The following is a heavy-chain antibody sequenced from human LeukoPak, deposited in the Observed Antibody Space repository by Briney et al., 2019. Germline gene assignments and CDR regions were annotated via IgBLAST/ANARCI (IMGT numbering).Heavy chain of an antibody. D-gene: IGHD5-12*01. CDR3: ARDAGNSGYGMDV. J-gene: IGHJ6*02. Sequence: GGSLRLSCAASGFTFSSYSMNWVRQAPGKGLEWVSSISSSSSYIYYADSVKGRFTISRDNAKNSLYLQMNSLRAEDTAVYYCARDAGNSGYGMDVWGQGTTVTVSS. CDR1: GFTFSSYS. CDR2: ISSSSSYI. V-gene: IGHV3-21*01.